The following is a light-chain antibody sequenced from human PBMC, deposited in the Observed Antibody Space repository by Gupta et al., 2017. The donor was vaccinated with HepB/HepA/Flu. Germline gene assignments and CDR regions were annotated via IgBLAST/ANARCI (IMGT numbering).Light chain of an antibody. CDR3: QQDDSYPLT. J-gene: IGKJ4*01. Sequence: AIRMTQSPSSFSASTGDRVTITCRASQGISSYLAWYQQKPGKAPKLLTYAASALQSGVPSRFSGSGSGTDFTLTISCLQSEDFATYYCQQDDSYPLTFGGGTKVEIK. CDR2: AAS. V-gene: IGKV1-8*01. CDR1: QGISSY.